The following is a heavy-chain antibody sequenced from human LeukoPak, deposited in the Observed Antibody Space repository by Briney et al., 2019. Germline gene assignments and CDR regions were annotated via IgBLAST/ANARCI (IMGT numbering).Heavy chain of an antibody. D-gene: IGHD6-13*01. J-gene: IGHJ4*02. Sequence: GGSLRLSCAASGFTFSSYSMNWVRQAPGKGLEWVSSISSSSSYIYYADSVKGRFTISRDNAKNSLYLQMNSLRAEDTAVYYCARDLKSAAAGITDYWGQGTLVTVSS. V-gene: IGHV3-21*01. CDR1: GFTFSSYS. CDR2: ISSSSSYI. CDR3: ARDLKSAAAGITDY.